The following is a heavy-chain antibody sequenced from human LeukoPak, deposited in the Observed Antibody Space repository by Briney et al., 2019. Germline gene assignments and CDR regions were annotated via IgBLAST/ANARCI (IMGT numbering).Heavy chain of an antibody. D-gene: IGHD2-2*01. CDR3: ARRLGCSNTACPPDY. CDR2: IYPGDSVT. V-gene: IGHV5-51*01. CDR1: GYSFNTYW. Sequence: GESLKISCKGSGYSFNTYWIGWVRQMPGKGLECMGIIYPGDSVTRYNPSFQGQVTISADKFISTADLQWSSLNASDTAMYYCARRLGCSNTACPPDYWGQGTPVTVSS. J-gene: IGHJ4*02.